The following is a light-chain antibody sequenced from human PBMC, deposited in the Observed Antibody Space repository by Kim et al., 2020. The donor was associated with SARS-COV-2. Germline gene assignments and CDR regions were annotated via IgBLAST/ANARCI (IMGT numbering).Light chain of an antibody. Sequence: SPGERATLSCSASQSVSSNLAWYQQKPGQAPRLLIYGASTRATGIPARFSGSGSGTEFTLTISSLQSEDFAVYYCQQYNNWHPLTFGGGTKVDIK. CDR1: QSVSSN. V-gene: IGKV3-15*01. CDR3: QQYNNWHPLT. J-gene: IGKJ4*01. CDR2: GAS.